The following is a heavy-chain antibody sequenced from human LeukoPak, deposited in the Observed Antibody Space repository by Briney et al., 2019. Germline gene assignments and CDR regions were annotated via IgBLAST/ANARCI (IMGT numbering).Heavy chain of an antibody. V-gene: IGHV1-18*01. CDR3: ARDPSVVGAVDY. D-gene: IGHD1-26*01. J-gene: IGHJ4*02. Sequence: ASVKVSCKASGYTFTSYGISWVRQAPGQGLEWMGWISAYNGNTNYAQKLQGRVTMTTDTSTSTAYMELRGLRSDDTAVYYCARDPSVVGAVDYWGQGTLVTVSS. CDR2: ISAYNGNT. CDR1: GYTFTSYG.